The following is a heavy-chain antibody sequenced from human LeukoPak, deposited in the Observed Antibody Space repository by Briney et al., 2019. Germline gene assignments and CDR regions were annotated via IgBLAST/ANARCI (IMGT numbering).Heavy chain of an antibody. D-gene: IGHD3-16*01. CDR3: AKDLAPGDI. Sequence: GGSLRLSCAAAGFAFSSYAMSWVRQAPGKGLEWVSAISGSGGSTYYADSVKGRFTISRDNSKNTLYLQMNSLRVEDTAVYYCAKDLAPGDIWGQGTMVTVSS. V-gene: IGHV3-23*01. J-gene: IGHJ3*02. CDR1: GFAFSSYA. CDR2: ISGSGGST.